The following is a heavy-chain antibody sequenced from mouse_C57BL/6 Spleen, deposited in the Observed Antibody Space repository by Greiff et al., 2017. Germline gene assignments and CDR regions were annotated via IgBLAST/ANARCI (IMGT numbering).Heavy chain of an antibody. CDR2: IDPSDSYT. Sequence: QVQLQQPGAELVMPGASVKLSCKASGYTFTSYWMHWVKQRPGQGLEWIGEIDPSDSYTNSNQKFKGKSTLTVDKSSSTAYMQLSSLTSEDSAVYYCARGLRLNAMDDWGEGTSVAVSS. CDR3: ARGLRLNAMDD. CDR1: GYTFTSYW. D-gene: IGHD2-4*01. J-gene: IGHJ4*01. V-gene: IGHV1-69*01.